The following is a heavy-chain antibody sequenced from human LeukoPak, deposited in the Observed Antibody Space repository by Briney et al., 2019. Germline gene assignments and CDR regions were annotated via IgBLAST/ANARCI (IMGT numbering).Heavy chain of an antibody. V-gene: IGHV3-23*01. CDR1: GFTFSTYA. D-gene: IGHD3-10*01. CDR2: ISISGGST. CDR3: AKDRDLLFAHCWFDL. J-gene: IGHJ5*02. Sequence: QPGGSLRLSCAASGFTFSTYAMSWVRQAPGKGLEWVSAISISGGSTYYADSVKGRFTISRDTSKNTLYLQMNRLRAEDTAVYYCAKDRDLLFAHCWFDLWGQGTLVTVSS.